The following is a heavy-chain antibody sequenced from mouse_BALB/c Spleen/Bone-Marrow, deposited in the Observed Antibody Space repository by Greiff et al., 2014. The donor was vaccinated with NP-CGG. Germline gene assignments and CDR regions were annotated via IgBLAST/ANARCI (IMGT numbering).Heavy chain of an antibody. Sequence: VQLQQSRPELVKPGASMKISCKASGYSSTACFIHWIKQSHVKSLEWIGRINPYNGATTSNQNFNDKASLTVDKSSSTAYMELHSLTSEDSAVYYCARRWSGAMDYWGQGTSVTVSS. CDR1: GYSSTACF. CDR2: INPYNGAT. CDR3: ARRWSGAMDY. J-gene: IGHJ4*01. D-gene: IGHD2-3*01. V-gene: IGHV1-37*01.